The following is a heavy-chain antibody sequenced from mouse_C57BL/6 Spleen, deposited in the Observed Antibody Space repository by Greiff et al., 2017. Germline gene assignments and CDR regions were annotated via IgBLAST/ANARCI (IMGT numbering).Heavy chain of an antibody. D-gene: IGHD2-1*01. J-gene: IGHJ2*01. CDR1: GYTFTSYW. Sequence: QVQLQQPGAELVKPGASVKLSCKASGYTFTSYWMPWVNQRPGQGLEWIGEIAPSDSYTNYNQKFKGKATLTVDTSSNTAYMQLSSLTSEDTAVYYCAIYDGNYDFDYWGQGTTLTVSS. CDR2: IAPSDSYT. V-gene: IGHV1-50*01. CDR3: AIYDGNYDFDY.